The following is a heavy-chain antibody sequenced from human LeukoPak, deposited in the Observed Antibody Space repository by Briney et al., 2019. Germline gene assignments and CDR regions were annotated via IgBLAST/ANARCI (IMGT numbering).Heavy chain of an antibody. CDR3: ASCSSREAEWGFDP. CDR1: GYTFTSYG. Sequence: ASVKVSCKASGYTFTSYGISWVRQAPGQGLEWMGWISVYNGDTNYAQEFQGRVTMTTDTSTSTAYMELRSLRSDDTAVYYCASCSSREAEWGFDPWGQGTLVTVSS. CDR2: ISVYNGDT. J-gene: IGHJ5*02. D-gene: IGHD6-13*01. V-gene: IGHV1-18*01.